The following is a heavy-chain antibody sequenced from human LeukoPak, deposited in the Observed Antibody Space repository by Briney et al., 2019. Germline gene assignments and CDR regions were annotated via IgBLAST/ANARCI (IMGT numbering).Heavy chain of an antibody. CDR3: ARVLPYDYINRFDR. J-gene: IGHJ5*02. D-gene: IGHD4-11*01. V-gene: IGHV3-48*01. CDR1: GFTFSTYS. Sequence: GGSLRLSCAASGFTFSTYSMNWVRPPPGEGLEGVSYISSSTSTIYSADAVKGRFTISRDNAKNSLYLQMNSLRAEDTAVYYCARVLPYDYINRFDRWGQGTLVTVSS. CDR2: ISSSTSTI.